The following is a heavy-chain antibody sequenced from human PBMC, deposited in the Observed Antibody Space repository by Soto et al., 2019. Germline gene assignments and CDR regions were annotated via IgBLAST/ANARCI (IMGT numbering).Heavy chain of an antibody. V-gene: IGHV1-8*01. CDR2: MKPNSGNT. J-gene: IGHJ5*02. CDR3: ARERANRLDP. Sequence: HVQLVQSGAEVKKPGASVKVSCKASGYTFTIYDINWVLQATGQVLEWMGWMKPNSGNTGSAQKFQGRVTMTRNTSISTAYMELSSLRSEEKAVYYCARERANRLDPWGQGTLVNVSS. CDR1: GYTFTIYD.